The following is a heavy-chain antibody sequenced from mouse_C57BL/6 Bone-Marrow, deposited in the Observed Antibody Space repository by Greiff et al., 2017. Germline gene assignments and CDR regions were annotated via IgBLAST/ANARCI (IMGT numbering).Heavy chain of an antibody. CDR3: ARWRIYYDYNGVWWYFDV. Sequence: QVQLQQSGAELARPGASVKLSCKASGYTFTSYGMSWVKQRTGQGLEWIGEIYPRSGNTYYNEKFKGKATLTADKSSSTAYMELSSLTSEDSAVYFCARWRIYYDYNGVWWYFDVWCTGTTVTVSA. CDR1: GYTFTSYG. D-gene: IGHD2-4*01. CDR2: IYPRSGNT. J-gene: IGHJ1*03. V-gene: IGHV1-81*01.